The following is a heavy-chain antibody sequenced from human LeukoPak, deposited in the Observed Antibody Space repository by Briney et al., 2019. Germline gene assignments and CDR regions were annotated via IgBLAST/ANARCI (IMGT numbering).Heavy chain of an antibody. CDR2: IIPIFGTA. CDR3: ARDTYYYDSSGYYYSPYYFDY. V-gene: IGHV1-69*05. Sequence: SVKVSXKASGGTFSSYAISWVRQALGQGLEWMGGIIPIFGTANYAQKFQGRVTITTDESTSTAYMELSSLRSEDTAVYYCARDTYYYDSSGYYYSPYYFDYWGQGTLVTVSS. J-gene: IGHJ4*02. D-gene: IGHD3-22*01. CDR1: GGTFSSYA.